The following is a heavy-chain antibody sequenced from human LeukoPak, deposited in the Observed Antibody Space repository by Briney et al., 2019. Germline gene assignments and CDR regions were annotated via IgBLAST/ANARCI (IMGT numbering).Heavy chain of an antibody. CDR3: AKSLDY. J-gene: IGHJ4*02. CDR2: IKEDGSQT. V-gene: IGHV3-7*01. Sequence: PGGSLRLSCVASGFTFSRSWMDWVRQAPGKGLEWVANIKEDGSQTYYVDSAKGRFTISRDNAKNSLYLQMDSLRVEDTAIYYCAKSLDYWGRGTLVTVS. CDR1: GFTFSRSW.